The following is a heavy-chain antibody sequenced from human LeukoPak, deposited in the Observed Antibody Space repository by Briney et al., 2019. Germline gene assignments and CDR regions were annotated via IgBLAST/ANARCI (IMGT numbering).Heavy chain of an antibody. CDR3: ARHEVNPNFDY. CDR2: IVYSGST. CDR1: GGSITINNYY. J-gene: IGHJ4*02. V-gene: IGHV4-39*01. Sequence: PSETLSLTCTVSGGSITINNYYWAWIRQPPGQGLEWIGSIVYSGSTYYGPSLKSRVTISVDTSKNQFSLNLISVTAADTAVYYCARHEVNPNFDYWGQGTLVTVSS.